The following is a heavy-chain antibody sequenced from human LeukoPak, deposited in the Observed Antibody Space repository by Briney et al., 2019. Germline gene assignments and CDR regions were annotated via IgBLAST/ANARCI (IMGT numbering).Heavy chain of an antibody. J-gene: IGHJ4*02. V-gene: IGHV3-49*03. CDR1: GFTFGDYA. D-gene: IGHD2-2*01. CDR3: ARGGVYCSSVSCSVDY. CDR2: IRSKAYGGTT. Sequence: PGRSLRLSCTASGFTFGDYAMSWFRQAPGKGLEWVGFIRSKAYGGTTENAASVKGRFTISRDDSKSIAYLQMNSLKTEDTAVYYCARGGVYCSSVSCSVDYWGQGTLVTVSS.